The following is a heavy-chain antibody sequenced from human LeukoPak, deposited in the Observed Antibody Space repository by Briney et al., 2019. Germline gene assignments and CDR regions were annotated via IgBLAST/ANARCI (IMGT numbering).Heavy chain of an antibody. D-gene: IGHD1-26*01. CDR1: GFTFSSYG. CDR2: IRYDGSNK. V-gene: IGHV3-30*02. J-gene: IGHJ4*02. CDR3: ARSPGTTFSVGATGFPCDY. Sequence: GGSLRLSCAASGFTFSSYGMHWVRQAPGKGLEWVAFIRYDGSNKYYADSVKGRFTISRDNSKNTLYLQMNSLRVEDTAVYYCARSPGTTFSVGATGFPCDYWGQGTLVTVSS.